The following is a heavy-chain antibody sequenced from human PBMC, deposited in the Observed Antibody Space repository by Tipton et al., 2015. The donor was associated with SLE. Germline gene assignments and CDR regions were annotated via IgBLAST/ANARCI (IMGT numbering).Heavy chain of an antibody. J-gene: IGHJ3*01. D-gene: IGHD6-19*01. V-gene: IGHV3-43*01. CDR2: ILWDAGGT. CDR1: GFMFDDYT. Sequence: SLRLSCAASGFMFDDYTMHWVRQAPEKGLEWVSLILWDAGGTYYADSVKGRFTISRDNRRNSLYLQMNSLRTEDTALYYCAKDNRRKQWPFDAFDFGGQGTMVTVSS. CDR3: AKDNRRKQWPFDAFDF.